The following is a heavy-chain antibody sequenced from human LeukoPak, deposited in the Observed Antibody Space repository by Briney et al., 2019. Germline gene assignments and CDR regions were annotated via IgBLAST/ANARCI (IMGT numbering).Heavy chain of an antibody. V-gene: IGHV1-24*01. Sequence: ASVRVSCKVSGYTLTELSMHWVRQAPGKGLEWVGGFEPEDGETIYAQKFQGRVTMTEDTSTDTAYMELSSLRSEDTAVYYCATDSPGYSSGWYTFWGQGTLVTVSS. CDR2: FEPEDGET. CDR1: GYTLTELS. J-gene: IGHJ4*02. D-gene: IGHD6-19*01. CDR3: ATDSPGYSSGWYTF.